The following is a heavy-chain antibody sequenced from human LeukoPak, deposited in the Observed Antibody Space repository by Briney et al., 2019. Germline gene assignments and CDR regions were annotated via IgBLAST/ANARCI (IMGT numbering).Heavy chain of an antibody. D-gene: IGHD3-22*01. CDR2: IYTSGST. J-gene: IGHJ3*02. Sequence: PSQTLSLTCTVSGGSISSGSYYWSWIRQPAGKGLEWIGRIYTSGSTNYNPSLKSRVTISVDTSKNQFSLKLSSVTAADTAVYYCARARMIVVVIGLGAFDIWGQGTMVTVSS. CDR1: GGSISSGSYY. CDR3: ARARMIVVVIGLGAFDI. V-gene: IGHV4-61*02.